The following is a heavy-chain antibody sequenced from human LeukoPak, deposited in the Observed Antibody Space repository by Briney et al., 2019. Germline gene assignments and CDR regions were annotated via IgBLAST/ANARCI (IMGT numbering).Heavy chain of an antibody. CDR3: ARYLFYDFNWFDP. CDR2: IYYSGST. J-gene: IGHJ5*02. Sequence: SETLSLTCTVSGGSISSGDYSWSWIRQPPGKGLEWIGYIYYSGSTYYNPSLKSRVTISVDTSKNQFSLKLSSVTAADTAVYYCARYLFYDFNWFDPWGQGTLVTVSS. CDR1: GGSISSGDYS. V-gene: IGHV4-30-4*01. D-gene: IGHD3-22*01.